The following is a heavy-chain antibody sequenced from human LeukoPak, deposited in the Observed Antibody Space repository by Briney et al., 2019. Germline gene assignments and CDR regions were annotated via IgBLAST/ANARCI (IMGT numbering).Heavy chain of an antibody. CDR3: ARDSGPYVIYYYMDV. CDR2: INPFSGGT. CDR1: GGTFSSYA. V-gene: IGHV1-2*04. D-gene: IGHD3-10*02. Sequence: ASVKVSCKASGGTFSSYAISWVRQAPGQGLEWVGWINPFSGGTKYAQKFQGWVTMTRDTSISTAYMELSRLTSDDTAVYYCARDSGPYVIYYYMDVWGKGTTVTVSS. J-gene: IGHJ6*03.